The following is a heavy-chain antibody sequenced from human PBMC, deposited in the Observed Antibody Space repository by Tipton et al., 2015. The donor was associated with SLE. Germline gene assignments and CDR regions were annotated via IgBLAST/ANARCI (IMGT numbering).Heavy chain of an antibody. Sequence: TLSLTCAVYGGSFSGYYWSWIRQPPGKGLEWIGEINHSGSTNYNPSLKSRVTISVDTSKNQFSLKLSSVTAADTAVYYCASPDSSGSNWFDPWGQGTLVTISS. CDR2: INHSGST. V-gene: IGHV4-34*01. CDR1: GGSFSGYY. CDR3: ASPDSSGSNWFDP. D-gene: IGHD3-22*01. J-gene: IGHJ5*02.